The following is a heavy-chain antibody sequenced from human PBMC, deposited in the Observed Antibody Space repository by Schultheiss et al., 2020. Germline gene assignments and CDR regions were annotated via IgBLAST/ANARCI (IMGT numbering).Heavy chain of an antibody. CDR3: ARDGGGYGTDV. D-gene: IGHD3-16*01. V-gene: IGHV4-4*02. J-gene: IGHJ6*02. Sequence: SETLSLTCTVSGGSISSSNWWSWVRQPPGKGLEWIGEINHSGSTNYNPSLKSRVTISVDTSKNQFSLKLSSVTAADTAVYYCARDGGGYGTDVWGQGTTVTVSS. CDR2: INHSGST. CDR1: GGSISSSNW.